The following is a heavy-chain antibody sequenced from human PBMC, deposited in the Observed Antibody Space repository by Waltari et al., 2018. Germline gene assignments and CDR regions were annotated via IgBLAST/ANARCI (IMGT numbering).Heavy chain of an antibody. CDR2: MSPSRTYT. V-gene: IGHV3-11*06. CDR3: AKGDFGVASMNGMDV. J-gene: IGHJ6*02. D-gene: IGHD3-3*01. CDR1: GFSFNDPY. Sequence: QVQLVESGGGLVEPGGSRRLPCAGSGFSFNDPYMSWVRQAPGKGLELVSFMSPSRTYTNSADSGKGRFTISRDNARNSLFLQMNSLRPEDTAVYFCAKGDFGVASMNGMDVWGPGTTVIVSS.